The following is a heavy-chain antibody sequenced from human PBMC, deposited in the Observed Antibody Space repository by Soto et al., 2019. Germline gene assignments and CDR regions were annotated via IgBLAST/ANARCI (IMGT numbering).Heavy chain of an antibody. CDR3: AREPGGYCTNGVCYTYSGDYPSRPYYYYGMDV. Sequence: RASVKVSCKASGYTFTSYGISWVRQAPGQGLEWMGWISAYNGNTNYAQKLQGRVTMTTDTSTSTAYMELRSLRSDDTAVYYCAREPGGYCTNGVCYTYSGDYPSRPYYYYGMDVWGQGTTVTVSS. CDR1: GYTFTSYG. CDR2: ISAYNGNT. V-gene: IGHV1-18*01. D-gene: IGHD2-8*01. J-gene: IGHJ6*02.